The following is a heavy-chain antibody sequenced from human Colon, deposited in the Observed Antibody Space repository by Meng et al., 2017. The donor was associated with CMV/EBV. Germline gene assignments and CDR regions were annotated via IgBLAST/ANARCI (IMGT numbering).Heavy chain of an antibody. D-gene: IGHD1-26*01. CDR1: GFTFGDYG. CDR3: ARDIKWELHRGYYYYYGMDV. CDR2: IRHDESDK. J-gene: IGHJ6*02. Sequence: GGSLRLSCTTSGFTFGDYGMHWVRQTPGKGLEWVAFIRHDESDKKYEDSVKGRFTISRDNAKNSLYLQMNSLRAEDTAVYYCARDIKWELHRGYYYYYGMDVWGQGTTVTVSS. V-gene: IGHV3-30*02.